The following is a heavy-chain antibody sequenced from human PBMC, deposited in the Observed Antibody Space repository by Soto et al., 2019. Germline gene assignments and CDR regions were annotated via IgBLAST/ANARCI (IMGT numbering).Heavy chain of an antibody. CDR2: IYYSGST. J-gene: IGHJ5*02. V-gene: IGHV4-31*03. D-gene: IGHD3-22*01. CDR1: GGSISSGGYY. Sequence: SETLSLTCTVSGGSISSGGYYWSWIRQHPGKGLEWLGYIYYSGSTNYNPSLKSRVPISVDISKNQFSLKLCSVTAADTAVYYCASDAHYYDSSGYDHGFDPWGQGTLVTVYS. CDR3: ASDAHYYDSSGYDHGFDP.